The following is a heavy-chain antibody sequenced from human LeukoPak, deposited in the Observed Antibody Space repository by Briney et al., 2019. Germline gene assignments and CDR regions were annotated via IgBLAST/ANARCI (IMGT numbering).Heavy chain of an antibody. J-gene: IGHJ6*02. D-gene: IGHD2-15*01. CDR1: GFPLSSFW. CDR2: ISYGGSNK. CDR3: ARRINDGYCSGGSYYRGWSYYGMDV. V-gene: IGHV3-30-3*01. Sequence: PGVSLRLSCVASGFPLSSFWMTWLRQAPGKGREGVAVISYGGSNKYYADSVKGRFTISRDNSENTLYLQMNSLRAEDTAVYYCARRINDGYCSGGSYYRGWSYYGMDVWGQGTTVTVSS.